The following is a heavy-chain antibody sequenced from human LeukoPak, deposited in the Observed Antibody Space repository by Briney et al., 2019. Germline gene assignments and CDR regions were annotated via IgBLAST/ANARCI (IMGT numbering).Heavy chain of an antibody. CDR1: GDSITSSNW. J-gene: IGHJ5*02. CDR3: ARGLRIAARPRGLSSGNWFDP. D-gene: IGHD6-6*01. V-gene: IGHV4-4*02. Sequence: PSETLSLTCAVSGDSITSSNWWSWVRQPPEKGLEWIGEIYHSGSTNYNPSLKSRVTISVDTSKNQFSLKLSSVTAADTAVYYCARGLRIAARPRGLSSGNWFDPWGQGTLVTVSS. CDR2: IYHSGST.